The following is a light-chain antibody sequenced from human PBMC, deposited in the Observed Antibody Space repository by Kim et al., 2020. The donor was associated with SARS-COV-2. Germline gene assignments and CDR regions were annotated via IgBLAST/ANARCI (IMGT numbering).Light chain of an antibody. CDR3: QQYHTLWT. Sequence: EIVLTQSPATLSLSPGERVTLSCRASQIVTANNLAWYQQRPGQAPRLLIYGASTRATGIPDRFSGSGSGTDFTLTINRLEPEDFAVYYCQQYHTLWTFGQGTKVDIK. J-gene: IGKJ1*01. CDR1: QIVTANN. V-gene: IGKV3-20*01. CDR2: GAS.